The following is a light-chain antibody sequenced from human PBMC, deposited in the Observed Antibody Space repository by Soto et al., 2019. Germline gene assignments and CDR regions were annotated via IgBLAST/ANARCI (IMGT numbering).Light chain of an antibody. CDR1: QTVRNNY. Sequence: EFVLTQSPGTLSLSPGERTTLSCRASQTVRNNYLAWYQQKPGQAPTLLIYDASNRATGIQDRFSGSGSGTDFTLTISSLEPEDFALYYCNQRQSWPRTFGQGTKVDIK. CDR3: NQRQSWPRT. V-gene: IGKV3D-20*02. CDR2: DAS. J-gene: IGKJ1*01.